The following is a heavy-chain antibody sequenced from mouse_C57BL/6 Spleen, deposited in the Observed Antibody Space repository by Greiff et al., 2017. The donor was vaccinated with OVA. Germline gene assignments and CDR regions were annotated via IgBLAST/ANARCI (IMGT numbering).Heavy chain of an antibody. Sequence: QVQLKESGAELVKPGASVKISCKASGYAFSSYWMNWVKQRPGKGLEWIGQIYPGDGDTNYNGKFKGKATLTADKSSSTAYMQLSSLTSEDSAVYFCARSITVVGPRYFDVWGTGTTVTVSS. CDR3: ARSITVVGPRYFDV. V-gene: IGHV1-80*01. CDR2: IYPGDGDT. CDR1: GYAFSSYW. D-gene: IGHD1-1*01. J-gene: IGHJ1*03.